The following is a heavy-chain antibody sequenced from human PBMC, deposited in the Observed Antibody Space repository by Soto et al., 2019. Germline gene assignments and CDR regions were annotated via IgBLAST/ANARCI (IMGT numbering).Heavy chain of an antibody. CDR3: ATHQGYYGSGTYCFDY. J-gene: IGHJ4*02. CDR1: GASISRSSYY. CDR2: IYYSGTT. V-gene: IGHV4-39*01. Sequence: SGTLSLTCTVSGASISRSSYYWGWIRQPPGKGLEWIGSIYYSGTTYDNPSLKSRVTISVDTSKNQFSLKLTSVTAADTAVYYCATHQGYYGSGTYCFDYWGPGTLVTVSS. D-gene: IGHD3-10*01.